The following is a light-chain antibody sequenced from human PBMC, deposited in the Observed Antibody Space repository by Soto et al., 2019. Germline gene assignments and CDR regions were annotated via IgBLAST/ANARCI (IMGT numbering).Light chain of an antibody. CDR2: DAS. Sequence: DIQMTQSPSTLSASVGDRVTITCRAIQSISSWLAWYQQKPGKAPKLLIYDASSLESGVPSRFSGSGSGTEFTLTISSLKPDDFATYYCQQYNSYSPYTFGQGTKVDIK. CDR3: QQYNSYSPYT. J-gene: IGKJ2*01. CDR1: QSISSW. V-gene: IGKV1-5*01.